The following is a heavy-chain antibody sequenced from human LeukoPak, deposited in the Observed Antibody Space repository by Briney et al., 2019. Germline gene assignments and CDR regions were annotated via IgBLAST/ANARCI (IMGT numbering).Heavy chain of an antibody. D-gene: IGHD2-8*02. Sequence: PGGSLRLSCAASGFTFSSYAMSWDRQAPGKGLEWVSAISGSGGSTYYADSVKGRFTISRDNSKNTLYLQMNSLRAEDTAVYYCAKKPRDVWWHEGGYFDYWGQGTLVTVSS. CDR3: AKKPRDVWWHEGGYFDY. CDR1: GFTFSSYA. CDR2: ISGSGGST. V-gene: IGHV3-23*01. J-gene: IGHJ4*02.